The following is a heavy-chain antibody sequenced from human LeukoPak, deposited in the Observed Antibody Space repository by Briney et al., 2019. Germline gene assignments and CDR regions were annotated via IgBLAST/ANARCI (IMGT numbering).Heavy chain of an antibody. CDR3: TKVGGVTSGPFDY. J-gene: IGHJ4*02. D-gene: IGHD4-17*01. CDR1: GFTFSSYT. CDR2: ITTSDGNT. V-gene: IGHV3-23*01. Sequence: GGSLRLSCAASGFTFSSYTMSWVRQAPGKGLEWVSTITTSDGNTYYADSVKGRFTVSRDNAKNSLYLQMNSLRAEDTALYYCTKVGGVTSGPFDYWGQGTLVTVSS.